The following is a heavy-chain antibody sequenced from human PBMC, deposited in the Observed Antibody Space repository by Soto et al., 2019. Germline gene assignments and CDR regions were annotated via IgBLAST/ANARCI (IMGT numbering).Heavy chain of an antibody. CDR1: GFTFSGDW. Sequence: EVQLVESGGGLVQPGGSLRLSCTDSGFTFSGDWMHWVRQAPGKGLVWVSRIDPYETGISYADSVKGRFTISRDNAKSTLYLQMNSLRVEDTAVYYCTRDTFCARDYWGQGTLVTVSS. V-gene: IGHV3-74*01. J-gene: IGHJ4*02. CDR2: IDPYETGI. CDR3: TRDTFCARDY.